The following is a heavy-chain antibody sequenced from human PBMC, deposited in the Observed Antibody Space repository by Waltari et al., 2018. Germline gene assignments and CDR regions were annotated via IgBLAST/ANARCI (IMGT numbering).Heavy chain of an antibody. CDR2: VDPEEGET. CDR1: GYTFTDYY. CDR3: ATRERVYSWFDP. V-gene: IGHV1-69-2*01. Sequence: EVQLVQSGAEVKKPGATVKISCKVSGYTFTDYYMHWVQQAPGKGLEWMVLVDPEEGETIDAEKFEGRVSITAGKSTDTAYMELSSLRSEDTAVYYGATRERVYSWFDPWGQGTLVTVSS. J-gene: IGHJ5*02. D-gene: IGHD1-1*01.